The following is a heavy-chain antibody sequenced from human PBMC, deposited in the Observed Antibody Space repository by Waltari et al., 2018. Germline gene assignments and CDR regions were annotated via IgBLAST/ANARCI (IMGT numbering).Heavy chain of an antibody. CDR2: AWFDGVKT. CDR1: GLGPSNVG. D-gene: IGHD3-10*01. CDR3: AKDAFGNTYLDH. Sequence: QVQLVESGGGVVQPGMSLRLSCAASGLGPSNVGMHWVRQVPGKGLEWVALAWFDGVKTYYADSGRGRFTISRDNSKNTLYLDIKNLRVDDTAIYYCAKDAFGNTYLDHWGQGTLVTVSS. V-gene: IGHV3-33*06. J-gene: IGHJ5*02.